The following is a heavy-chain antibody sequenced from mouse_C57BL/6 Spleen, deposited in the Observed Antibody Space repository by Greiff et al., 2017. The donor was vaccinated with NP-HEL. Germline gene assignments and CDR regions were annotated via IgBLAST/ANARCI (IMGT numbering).Heavy chain of an antibody. D-gene: IGHD2-2*01. V-gene: IGHV5-17*01. CDR2: ISSGSSTI. J-gene: IGHJ4*01. CDR3: ARGGGVTTYYAMDY. CDR1: GFTFSDYG. Sequence: EVKVEESGGGLVKPGGSLKLSCAASGFTFSDYGMHWVRQAPEKGLEWVAYISSGSSTIYYADTVKGRFTISRDNAKNTLFLQMTSLRSEDTAMYYCARGGGVTTYYAMDYWGQGTSVTVSS.